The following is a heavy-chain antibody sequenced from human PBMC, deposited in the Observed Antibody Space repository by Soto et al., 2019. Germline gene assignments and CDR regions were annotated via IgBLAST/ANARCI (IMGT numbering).Heavy chain of an antibody. CDR1: GFTFSSYS. CDR3: ARAQELGYCSGGSCSPPYYYYMDV. D-gene: IGHD2-15*01. J-gene: IGHJ6*03. V-gene: IGHV3-21*01. Sequence: GGSLRLSCAASGFTFSSYSMNWVRQAPGKGLEWVSSISSSSSYIYYADSVKGRFTISRDNAKNSLYLQMNSLGAEDTVEYYCARAQELGYCSGGSCSPPYYYYMDVWGKGTTVTVSS. CDR2: ISSSSSYI.